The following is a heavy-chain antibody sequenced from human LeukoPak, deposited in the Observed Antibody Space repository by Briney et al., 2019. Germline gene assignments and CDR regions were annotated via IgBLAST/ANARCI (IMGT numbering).Heavy chain of an antibody. D-gene: IGHD6-13*01. CDR1: SGSIRSYY. J-gene: IGHJ4*02. CDR3: ARQNPAASGQGLDY. CDR2: ISYSGST. Sequence: SETLSLTCTVSSGSIRSYYWSWIRQPPEKGLEWIGYISYSGSTNYNPSLKSRVTFSVDTSKNQFSLELTSVTAADTAVYYCARQNPAASGQGLDYWGQGTLVTVSS. V-gene: IGHV4-59*08.